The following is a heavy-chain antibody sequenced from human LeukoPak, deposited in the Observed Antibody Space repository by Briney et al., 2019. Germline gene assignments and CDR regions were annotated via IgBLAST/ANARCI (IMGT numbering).Heavy chain of an antibody. CDR3: ARAFIAVARDAFDI. CDR1: GGSISSGSYY. V-gene: IGHV4-61*02. D-gene: IGHD6-19*01. J-gene: IGHJ3*02. CDR2: IYTSGST. Sequence: PSQTLSLTCTVSGGSISSGSYYWSWIRQPAGKGLEWIGRIYTSGSTNYNPSLKSRVTISVDTSKNQFSLKLSSVTAVDTAVYYCARAFIAVARDAFDIWGQGTMVTVSS.